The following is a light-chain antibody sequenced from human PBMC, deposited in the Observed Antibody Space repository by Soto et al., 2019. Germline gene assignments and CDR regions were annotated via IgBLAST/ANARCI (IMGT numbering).Light chain of an antibody. CDR2: EVS. J-gene: IGLJ1*01. Sequence: QSVLTQPASVSGSPGQSITISCTGTSSDVGGYNYVSWYQHHPGKAPKLLIYEVSYRPSGVSDRFSGSKSANTASLTISGLQAEDEADYSCSSYTSGSLRVFGTGTKVTVL. CDR1: SSDVGGYNY. V-gene: IGLV2-14*01. CDR3: SSYTSGSLRV.